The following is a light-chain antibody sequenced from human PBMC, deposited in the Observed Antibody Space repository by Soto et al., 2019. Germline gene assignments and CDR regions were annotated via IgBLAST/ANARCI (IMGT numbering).Light chain of an antibody. CDR1: SSDIGAYNY. CDR2: HVN. V-gene: IGLV2-14*03. Sequence: QSVLTQPASLSGSPGQSITISCTGTSSDIGAYNYVSWYQQHPGRAPKLLIYHVNTRPSGISNRFSGSKSGDTASLTISGLQAEDEAEYSCFSYSTSSSLYVFGSGTKVTVL. CDR3: FSYSTSSSLYV. J-gene: IGLJ1*01.